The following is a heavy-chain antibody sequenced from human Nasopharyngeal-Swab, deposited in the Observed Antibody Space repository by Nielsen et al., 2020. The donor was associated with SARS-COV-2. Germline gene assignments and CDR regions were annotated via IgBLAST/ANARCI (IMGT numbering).Heavy chain of an antibody. Sequence: GGSLRLSCAASGFTFSRYDMHWVRQAPGKGLEWVSVISYDGSNKYYADSVKGRFTISRDNSKNTLYLQMNSLRAEDTAVYYCASSPGIAAPTGMDVWGQGTTVTVSS. V-gene: IGHV3-30-3*01. J-gene: IGHJ6*02. CDR2: ISYDGSNK. CDR3: ASSPGIAAPTGMDV. D-gene: IGHD6-13*01. CDR1: GFTFSRYD.